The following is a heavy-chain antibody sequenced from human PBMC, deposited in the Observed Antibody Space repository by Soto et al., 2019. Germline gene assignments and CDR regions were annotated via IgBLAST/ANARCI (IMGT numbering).Heavy chain of an antibody. Sequence: GGSLRLSCAASGFTFSSYAMSWVRQAPGKGLEWVSAISGSGGSTYYADSVKGRFTISRDNSKNTLYLQMNSLRAEDTAVYYCAKCLHTYYYGSGSFDYWGQGTLVTVSS. CDR1: GFTFSSYA. D-gene: IGHD3-10*01. CDR3: AKCLHTYYYGSGSFDY. CDR2: ISGSGGST. J-gene: IGHJ4*02. V-gene: IGHV3-23*01.